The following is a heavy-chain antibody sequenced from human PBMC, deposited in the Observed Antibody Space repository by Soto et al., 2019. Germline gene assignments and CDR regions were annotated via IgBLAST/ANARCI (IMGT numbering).Heavy chain of an antibody. CDR3: ARGQRFSDWFDP. Sequence: SETPSPPCSVSGGPPRGYYWAWVRQPAGKGLEWIGRIYSSGNTKYNPSLQSRVTMSLDTSNNQFSLRLTSVTAADTAVYYCARGQRFSDWFDPWGQGTLVTVSS. CDR2: IYSSGNT. V-gene: IGHV4-4*07. D-gene: IGHD3-3*01. J-gene: IGHJ5*02. CDR1: GGPPRGYY.